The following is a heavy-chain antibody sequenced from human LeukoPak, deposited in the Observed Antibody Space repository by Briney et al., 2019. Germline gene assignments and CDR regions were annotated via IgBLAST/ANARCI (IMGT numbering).Heavy chain of an antibody. Sequence: ASVKVSCKAPGGTFSSYAISWVRQAPGQGLEWMGGIIPIFGTANYAQKFQGRVTITADESTSTAYMELSSLRSEDTAVYYCARGTVFGVVKGYLDYWGQGTLVTVSS. V-gene: IGHV1-69*13. CDR2: IIPIFGTA. CDR3: ARGTVFGVVKGYLDY. CDR1: GGTFSSYA. J-gene: IGHJ4*02. D-gene: IGHD3-3*01.